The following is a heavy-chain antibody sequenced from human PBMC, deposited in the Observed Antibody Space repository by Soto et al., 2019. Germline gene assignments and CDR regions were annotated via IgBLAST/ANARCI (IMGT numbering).Heavy chain of an antibody. CDR2: INAGSGNT. Sequence: GASVKVSCKASGYTFTSYAMHWVRQAPGQRLEWMGWINAGSGNTKYSQKFQGRVTITRDTSASTAYMELSSLRSEDTAVYYCPRNFWSGYYGFDAFDIWGQGTMVTV. CDR1: GYTFTSYA. J-gene: IGHJ3*02. CDR3: PRNFWSGYYGFDAFDI. D-gene: IGHD3-3*01. V-gene: IGHV1-3*01.